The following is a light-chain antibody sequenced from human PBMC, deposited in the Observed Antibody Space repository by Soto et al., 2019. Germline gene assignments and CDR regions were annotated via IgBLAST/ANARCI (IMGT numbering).Light chain of an antibody. Sequence: DIQLTQSPSTLSASVGDRVTIACRASQSISVFLAWYQQKPGKAPKLLVFDASTLESGVPSRFSGSGSGTDFTLTISSLHPDDFATYYCQQHKTYPYTFGQGTKLENK. CDR3: QQHKTYPYT. J-gene: IGKJ2*01. CDR2: DAS. CDR1: QSISVF. V-gene: IGKV1-5*01.